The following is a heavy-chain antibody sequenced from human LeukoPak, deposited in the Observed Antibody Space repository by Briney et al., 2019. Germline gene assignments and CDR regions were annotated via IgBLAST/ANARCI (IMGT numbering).Heavy chain of an antibody. CDR1: GYTFTSYG. CDR3: ARDPLYCSSTSCYSGPLWFDP. J-gene: IGHJ5*02. Sequence: ASVKVSCKASGYTFTSYGISWVRQAPGQGLEWMGWISAYNGNTNYAQKLQGRVTMTTDTSTSTAYMELRSLRSDDTAVYYCARDPLYCSSTSCYSGPLWFDPRGQGTLVTVSS. CDR2: ISAYNGNT. D-gene: IGHD2-2*01. V-gene: IGHV1-18*01.